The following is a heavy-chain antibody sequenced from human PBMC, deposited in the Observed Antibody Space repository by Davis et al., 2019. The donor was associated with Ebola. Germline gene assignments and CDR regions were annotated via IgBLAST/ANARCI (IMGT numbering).Heavy chain of an antibody. J-gene: IGHJ2*01. CDR3: ARAGSSSSYYWYFDL. D-gene: IGHD6-6*01. CDR1: GFTFSSYW. CDR2: IKQDGSEK. Sequence: PGGSLRLSCAASGFTFSSYWMSWVRQAPGKGLEWVATIKQDGSEKYYVDSVKGRFTISRDNAKNSLYLQMSSLRAEDTAVYYCARAGSSSSYYWYFDLWGRGTLVTVSS. V-gene: IGHV3-7*01.